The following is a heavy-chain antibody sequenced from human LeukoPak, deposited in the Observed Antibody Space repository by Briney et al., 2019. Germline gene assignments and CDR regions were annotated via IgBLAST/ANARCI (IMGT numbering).Heavy chain of an antibody. Sequence: GGSLRLSCAASGFTFSSYSMNWVRQAPGKGLEWVSSISSSSSYIYYADSVKGRFTISRDNAKNSLYLQMNSLRAEDTAVYYCARTMITFGGVIVIPFDYWGQGTLVTVSS. CDR1: GFTFSSYS. J-gene: IGHJ4*02. CDR2: ISSSSSYI. D-gene: IGHD3-16*02. CDR3: ARTMITFGGVIVIPFDY. V-gene: IGHV3-21*01.